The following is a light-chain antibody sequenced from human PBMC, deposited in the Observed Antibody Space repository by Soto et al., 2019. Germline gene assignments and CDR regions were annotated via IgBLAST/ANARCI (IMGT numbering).Light chain of an antibody. J-gene: IGKJ2*01. Sequence: EIVLTQSPAILSVSPGERATLSCRASQSISRSLAWYQQKPGQAPRLLISDASTRATGIPARFSGSGSGTEFTLPISSLQSEDFALYYCHQYNSWPPGTFGQGTKVEIK. CDR2: DAS. CDR1: QSISRS. V-gene: IGKV3-15*01. CDR3: HQYNSWPPGT.